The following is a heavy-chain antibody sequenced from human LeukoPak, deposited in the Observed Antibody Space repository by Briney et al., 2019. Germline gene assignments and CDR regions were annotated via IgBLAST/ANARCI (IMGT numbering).Heavy chain of an antibody. V-gene: IGHV3-66*01. CDR2: IYSGGST. CDR1: GFTVSSNY. J-gene: IGHJ3*02. Sequence: GGSLRLSCAASGFTVSSNYMSWVRQAPGEGQEWVSVIYSGGSTYSADSVKGRFTISRDNSKNTLYLQMNTLRAEDTAVYYCARGPDAFDIWGQGTMVTVSS. CDR3: ARGPDAFDI.